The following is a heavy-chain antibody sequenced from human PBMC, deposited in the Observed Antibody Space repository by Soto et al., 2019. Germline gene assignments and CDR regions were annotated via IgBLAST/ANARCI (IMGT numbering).Heavy chain of an antibody. D-gene: IGHD3-22*01. V-gene: IGHV1-24*01. J-gene: IGHJ4*02. Sequence: RASVKVSCKVSGYTLTELSMHWVRQAPGKGLEWMGGFDPEDGETIYAQKFQGRVTMTEDTSTDTAYMELSSLRSEDTAVYYCATDLVSYYDNDLGYWGQGTLVTVSS. CDR1: GYTLTELS. CDR2: FDPEDGET. CDR3: ATDLVSYYDNDLGY.